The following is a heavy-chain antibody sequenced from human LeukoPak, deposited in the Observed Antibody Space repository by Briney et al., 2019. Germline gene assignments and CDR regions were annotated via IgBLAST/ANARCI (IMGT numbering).Heavy chain of an antibody. V-gene: IGHV1-2*02. Sequence: ASVKVSCKASGYTFTGYYMHWVRQAPGQGLEWMGWINPNSGGTNYAQKFQGRVTMTRDTSISTAYMELSRLRSDDTAVYYCARANRDYDILTGYQDYWGQGTLVTVSS. J-gene: IGHJ4*02. CDR3: ARANRDYDILTGYQDY. CDR2: INPNSGGT. CDR1: GYTFTGYY. D-gene: IGHD3-9*01.